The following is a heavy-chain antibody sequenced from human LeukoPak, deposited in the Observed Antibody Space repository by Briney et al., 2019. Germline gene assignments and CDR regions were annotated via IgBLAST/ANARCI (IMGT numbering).Heavy chain of an antibody. CDR2: IYCTGST. Sequence: SETLSLTCTVSGGSISSSSYYWSWIRQPPGKGLEWIGYIYCTGSTSYNPSLKSRVTMSLDASKNQFSLELNSVTPADTAVYYCARGGNYWPQWWFDPWGRGTLVSVSS. CDR3: ARGGNYWPQWWFDP. V-gene: IGHV4-61*01. D-gene: IGHD1-26*01. CDR1: GGSISSSSYY. J-gene: IGHJ5*02.